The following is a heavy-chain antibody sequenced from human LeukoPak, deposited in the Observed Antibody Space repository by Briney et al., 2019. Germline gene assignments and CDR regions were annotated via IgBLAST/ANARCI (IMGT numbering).Heavy chain of an antibody. V-gene: IGHV3-11*01. CDR2: ISSSGSTI. D-gene: IGHD5-18*01. CDR1: GFTFSDYY. J-gene: IGHJ4*02. CDR3: ARDRTLYSYGTYY. Sequence: GGSLRLSCAASGFTFSDYYMSWIRQAPGKGLEGVSYISSSGSTIYYADSVKGRFTISRDNAKNSLYLQMNSLRAEDTAVYYCARDRTLYSYGTYYWGQGTQVTVSS.